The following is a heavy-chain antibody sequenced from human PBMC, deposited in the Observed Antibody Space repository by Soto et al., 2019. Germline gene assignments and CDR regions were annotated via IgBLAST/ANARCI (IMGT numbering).Heavy chain of an antibody. J-gene: IGHJ4*02. Sequence: QITLKESGPALVKPTQPLTLTCTFSGFSLTTSGVGVGWIRQPPGKALEWLALIYWDDDKRYSPSLKSRLTIPKHTYRNQVVLTMTNMDPVDTATYFCARDISGYFGFDYWGQGTLVTVSS. D-gene: IGHD3-22*01. CDR3: ARDISGYFGFDY. CDR2: IYWDDDK. V-gene: IGHV2-5*02. CDR1: GFSLTTSGVG.